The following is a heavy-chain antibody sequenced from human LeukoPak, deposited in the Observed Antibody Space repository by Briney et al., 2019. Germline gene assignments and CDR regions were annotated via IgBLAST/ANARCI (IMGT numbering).Heavy chain of an antibody. CDR3: ASRKLGNDY. D-gene: IGHD7-27*01. CDR1: GGSISSSSYY. J-gene: IGHJ4*02. Sequence: NPSETLSLTCTVSGGSISSSSYYWSWIRQSPGKGLEWIGYIYYTGSTSYNPSLKSRVTISADTSKNEFSLKLNSVTAADTAVYYCASRKLGNDYWGQGTLVTVSS. V-gene: IGHV4-61*01. CDR2: IYYTGST.